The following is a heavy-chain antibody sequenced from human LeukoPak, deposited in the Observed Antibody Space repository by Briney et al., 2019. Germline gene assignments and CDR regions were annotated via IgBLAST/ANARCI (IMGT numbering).Heavy chain of an antibody. D-gene: IGHD1-26*01. CDR2: MNRDGSEK. J-gene: IGHJ4*02. CDR3: ARESHATFDY. V-gene: IGHV3-7*01. Sequence: GGSLRLSCVDSGFTFSNYWMSWVRQAPGKGLEWVANMNRDGSEKYYVDSVKGRFTISRDNAKNSLYLQMNSPRAEGTAIYYCARESHATFDYWGQGTLVIVSS. CDR1: GFTFSNYW.